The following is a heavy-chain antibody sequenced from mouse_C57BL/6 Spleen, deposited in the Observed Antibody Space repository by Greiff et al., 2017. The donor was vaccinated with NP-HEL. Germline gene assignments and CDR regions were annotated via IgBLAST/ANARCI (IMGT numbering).Heavy chain of an antibody. CDR1: GYAFSSSW. Sequence: QVQLKQSGPELVKPGASVKISCKASGYAFSSSWMNWVKQRPGKGLEWIGRIYPGDGDTNYNGKFKGKATLTADKSSSTAYMQLSSLTSEDSAVYFCARSELGRVDYWGQGTTLTVSS. CDR3: ARSELGRVDY. J-gene: IGHJ2*01. CDR2: IYPGDGDT. V-gene: IGHV1-82*01. D-gene: IGHD4-1*01.